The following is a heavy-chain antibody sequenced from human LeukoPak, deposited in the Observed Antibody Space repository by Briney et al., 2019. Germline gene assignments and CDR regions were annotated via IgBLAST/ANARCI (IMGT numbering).Heavy chain of an antibody. V-gene: IGHV1-69*13. D-gene: IGHD2-8*01. CDR1: GYTFTGYY. Sequence: SVKVSCKASGYTFTGYYIHWVRQAPGQGLEWMGGIIPIFGTANYAQKFQGRVTITADESTSTVYMELSSLRSEDTAIYYCARVYSPYYYYMDVWGKGTTVTISS. J-gene: IGHJ6*03. CDR3: ARVYSPYYYYMDV. CDR2: IIPIFGTA.